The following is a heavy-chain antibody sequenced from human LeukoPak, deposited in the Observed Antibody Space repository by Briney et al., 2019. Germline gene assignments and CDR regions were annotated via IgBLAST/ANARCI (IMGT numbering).Heavy chain of an antibody. CDR2: ISGDGSTT. J-gene: IGHJ5*02. Sequence: PGGSLRLSCAASGFTFETYWTHWVRQAPGKGLVWVSCISGDGSTTNYADSVKGRFTISRDNAKNTLYLQMNSLSAEDTAVYYCARDEPTVTTGPPVGSWGQGTLVTVSS. D-gene: IGHD4-17*01. CDR1: GFTFETYW. V-gene: IGHV3-74*01. CDR3: ARDEPTVTTGPPVGS.